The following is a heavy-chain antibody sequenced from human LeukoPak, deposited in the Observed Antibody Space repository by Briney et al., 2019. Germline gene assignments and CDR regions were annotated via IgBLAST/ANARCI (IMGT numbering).Heavy chain of an antibody. V-gene: IGHV1-69*05. CDR1: GGTFSSYA. D-gene: IGHD3-22*01. CDR2: IIPIFGTA. J-gene: IGHJ4*02. Sequence: GASVKVSFKASGGTFSSYAISWVRQAPGQGLEWMGGIIPIFGTANYAQKFQGRVTITTDESTSTAYMELSSLRSEDTAVYYCARVNYYDSSGYSHFDYWGKGTLVTVSS. CDR3: ARVNYYDSSGYSHFDY.